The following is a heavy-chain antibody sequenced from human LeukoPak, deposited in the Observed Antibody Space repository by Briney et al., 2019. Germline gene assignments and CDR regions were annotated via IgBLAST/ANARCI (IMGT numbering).Heavy chain of an antibody. CDR1: GFTFSSYW. J-gene: IGHJ4*02. CDR2: IKEDGSIQ. CDR3: AKDVWTGVAVSDY. Sequence: GGSLRLSCVASGFTFSSYWMTWVRQAPGKGLEWLANIKEDGSIQYYLDSVRGRFTISRDNAKTSVYLQLNSLRADDTAVYYCAKDVWTGVAVSDYWGQGTLVTVSS. V-gene: IGHV3-7*04. D-gene: IGHD6-19*01.